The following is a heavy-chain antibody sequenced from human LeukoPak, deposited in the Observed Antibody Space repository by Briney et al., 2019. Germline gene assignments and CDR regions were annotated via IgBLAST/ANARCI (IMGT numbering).Heavy chain of an antibody. CDR2: IYYSGST. CDR1: GGSISSYY. V-gene: IGHV4-39*01. Sequence: SETLSLTCTVSGGSISSYYWGWIRQPPGKGLEWIGSIYYSGSTYYNPSLKSRVTISVDTSKNQFSLKLSSVTAADTAVYYCARYHYDFWSGYYSGSPPVYGMDVWGQGTTVTVSS. J-gene: IGHJ6*02. D-gene: IGHD3-3*01. CDR3: ARYHYDFWSGYYSGSPPVYGMDV.